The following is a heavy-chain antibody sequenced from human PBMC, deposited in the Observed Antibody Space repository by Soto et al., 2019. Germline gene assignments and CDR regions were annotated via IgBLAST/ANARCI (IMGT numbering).Heavy chain of an antibody. CDR2: IRSRSNGYAT. D-gene: IGHD1-26*01. Sequence: EVQLVESGGGLVQPGGSLKLSCAASGFTLSGSVIYWVRQPSGKGLEWVGRIRSRSNGYATAYAASVRGRFTISRDDSKNTAYLQMNSLKTEDTAVYYCASCIVGARGYYYYGMDVWGQGTTVTVSS. CDR1: GFTLSGSV. V-gene: IGHV3-73*02. CDR3: ASCIVGARGYYYYGMDV. J-gene: IGHJ6*02.